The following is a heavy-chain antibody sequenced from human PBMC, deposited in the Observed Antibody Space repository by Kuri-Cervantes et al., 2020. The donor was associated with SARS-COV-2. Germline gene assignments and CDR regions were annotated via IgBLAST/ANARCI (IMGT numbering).Heavy chain of an antibody. CDR1: GFTFSSYA. CDR2: ISYDGSNK. CDR3: AKSRSKFDY. D-gene: IGHD2-2*01. J-gene: IGHJ4*02. V-gene: IGHV3-30-3*02. Sequence: GGSLRLSCAASGFTFSSYAMHWVRQAPGKGLEWVAVISYDGSNKYYADSVKGRFTISRDNSKNTLYLQMNSLRAEDTAVYYCAKSRSKFDYWGQGTLVTVSS.